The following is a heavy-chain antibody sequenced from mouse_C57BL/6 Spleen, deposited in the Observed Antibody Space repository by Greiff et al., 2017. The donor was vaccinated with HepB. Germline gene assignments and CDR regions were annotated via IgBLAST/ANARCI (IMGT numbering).Heavy chain of an antibody. Sequence: QVQLQQPGAELVKPGASVKLSCKASGYTFTSYRMQWVKQRPGQGLEWIGEIDPSDSYTNYNQKFKGKATLTVDTSSSTAYMQLSSLTSEDSAVYYCARNYDYDGAAYWGQGTLVTVSA. V-gene: IGHV1-50*01. J-gene: IGHJ3*01. CDR2: IDPSDSYT. D-gene: IGHD2-4*01. CDR1: GYTFTSYR. CDR3: ARNYDYDGAAY.